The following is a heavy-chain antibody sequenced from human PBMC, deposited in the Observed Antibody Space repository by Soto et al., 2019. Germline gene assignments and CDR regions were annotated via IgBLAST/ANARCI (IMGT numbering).Heavy chain of an antibody. CDR2: IGSGGGSVK. V-gene: IGHV3-48*01. Sequence: PGGSLRLSCAASGFTFSDYGFNWVRQAPGRGLEWVSFIGSGGGSVKYYADSVMGRFTISRDNAKNSLFLQMNSLRAEDTAVYYCVRALRDPTQAWGQGTMVTVSS. CDR1: GFTFSDYG. J-gene: IGHJ5*02. D-gene: IGHD3-10*01. CDR3: VRALRDPTQA.